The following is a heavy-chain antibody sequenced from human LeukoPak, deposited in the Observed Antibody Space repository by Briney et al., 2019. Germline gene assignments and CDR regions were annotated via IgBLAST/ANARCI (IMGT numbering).Heavy chain of an antibody. J-gene: IGHJ4*02. CDR2: ISGSGGST. CDR3: AKSMARGVSNFDY. D-gene: IGHD3-10*01. CDR1: GFTFSSYA. V-gene: IGHV3-23*01. Sequence: PGGSLRLSCAASGFTFSSYAMSWVRQAPGKGLEGVSAISGSGGSTYYADSAKGRFTISRDNSKNTLYLQMNSLRAEDTAVYYCAKSMARGVSNFDYWGQGTLVTVSS.